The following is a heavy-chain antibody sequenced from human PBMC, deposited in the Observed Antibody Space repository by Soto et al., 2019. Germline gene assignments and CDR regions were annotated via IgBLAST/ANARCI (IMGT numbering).Heavy chain of an antibody. Sequence: HITLNESGPTVVRPTDTLTLTCRFSGFSLTTSGVGVGWIRQSPGKAPELLALIYWDDDKLYSSSLKSRLTITKDHSKNQVVLTVSDLDTTDTATYYCAHRVLRTVFGLVTQPALYFDFWGQGTPVAVSS. D-gene: IGHD3-3*01. CDR3: AHRVLRTVFGLVTQPALYFDF. J-gene: IGHJ4*02. CDR2: IYWDDDK. V-gene: IGHV2-5*02. CDR1: GFSLTTSGVG.